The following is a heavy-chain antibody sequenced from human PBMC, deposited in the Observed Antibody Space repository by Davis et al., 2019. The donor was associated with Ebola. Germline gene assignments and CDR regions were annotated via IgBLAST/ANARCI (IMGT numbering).Heavy chain of an antibody. J-gene: IGHJ4*02. D-gene: IGHD3-10*01. V-gene: IGHV3-53*01. CDR2: IDCGGDAT. Sequence: GGSLRLSCAASGFTVSSNYMSCVRHAPGKGLAWISAIDCGGDATYYADSVRGRFTISRDNSKTTVFLQMSSLRAEDTALYYCAKDWGYMVRGVMIDYWGQGTLVTVSS. CDR3: AKDWGYMVRGVMIDY. CDR1: GFTVSSNY.